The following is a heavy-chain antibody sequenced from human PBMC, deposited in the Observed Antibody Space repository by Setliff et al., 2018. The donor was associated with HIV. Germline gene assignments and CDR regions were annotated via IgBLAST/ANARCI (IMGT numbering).Heavy chain of an antibody. CDR1: GFSLSTSGVG. CDR2: IYWNDYK. J-gene: IGHJ4*02. D-gene: IGHD2-2*02. V-gene: IGHV2-5*01. CDR3: AHNRDHTGPYFYDY. Sequence: SGPTLVNPTQTLTLTCTFSGFSLSTSGVGVGWIRQPPGKALEWLALIYWNDYKSYSPSLKSRLTISKDTSKKQVVLTLTNMDPVDAATYYCAHNRDHTGPYFYDYWGQGARVTVSS.